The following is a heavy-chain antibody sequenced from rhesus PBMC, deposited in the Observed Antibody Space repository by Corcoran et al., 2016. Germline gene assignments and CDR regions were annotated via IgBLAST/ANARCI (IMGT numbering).Heavy chain of an antibody. D-gene: IGHD6-31*01. CDR1: GFPFRSYW. Sequence: EVQLVESGGGLATPGGSLRLSCAASGFPFRSYWMYWVRQVPWKGVDWSSAINSAGRGKYYADSVKGRFTISRENAKNTLYFQMDSLRAEDTAVYYCARDPRWGGAAALDYWGQGVLVTVSS. CDR2: INSAGRGK. J-gene: IGHJ4*01. V-gene: IGHV3-14*01. CDR3: ARDPRWGGAAALDY.